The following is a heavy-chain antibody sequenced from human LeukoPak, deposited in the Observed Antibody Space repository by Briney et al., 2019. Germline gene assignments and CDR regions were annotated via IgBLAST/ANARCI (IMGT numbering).Heavy chain of an antibody. J-gene: IGHJ4*02. Sequence: SQTLSLTCTVSGGSISSGSYYWSWIRQPAGKGLEWIGHIYTSGSTNYNPSLKSRVTISVDTSKNQFSLKLSSVTAADTAVYYCASAYYDSSGYRYFDYWGQGTLVTVSS. V-gene: IGHV4-61*09. D-gene: IGHD3-22*01. CDR2: IYTSGST. CDR1: GGSISSGSYY. CDR3: ASAYYDSSGYRYFDY.